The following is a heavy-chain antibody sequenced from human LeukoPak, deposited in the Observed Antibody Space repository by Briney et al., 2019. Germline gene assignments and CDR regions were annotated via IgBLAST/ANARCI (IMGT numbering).Heavy chain of an antibody. CDR1: GGSISSSNW. CDR2: INHSGST. D-gene: IGHD6-13*01. V-gene: IGHV4-4*02. CDR3: ARGKRGGYSSSHHYFDY. Sequence: SGTLSLTCAVSGGSISSSNWWSWVRQPPGKGLEWIGEINHSGSTNYNPSLKSRVTISVDTSKNQFSLKLSSVTAADTAVYYCARGKRGGYSSSHHYFDYWGQGTLVTVSS. J-gene: IGHJ4*02.